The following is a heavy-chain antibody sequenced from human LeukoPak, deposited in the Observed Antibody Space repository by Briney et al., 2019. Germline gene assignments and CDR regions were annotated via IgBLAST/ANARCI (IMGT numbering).Heavy chain of an antibody. V-gene: IGHV3-21*01. CDR1: GFTLSSYS. Sequence: GGSLRLSCAASGFTLSSYSMNWVRQAPGKGLEWVSSISSSSSYIYYADSVKGRFTISRDNAKNSLYLQMNSLRAEDTAVYYCARDRSLRLFDYWGQGTLVTVSS. CDR3: ARDRSLRLFDY. D-gene: IGHD3-10*01. CDR2: ISSSSSYI. J-gene: IGHJ4*02.